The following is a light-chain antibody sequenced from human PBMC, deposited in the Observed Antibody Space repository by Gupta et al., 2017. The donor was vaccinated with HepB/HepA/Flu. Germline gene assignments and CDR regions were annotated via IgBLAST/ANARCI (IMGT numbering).Light chain of an antibody. Sequence: IQITHSPSPLSASVGDRVTITCRASQSISSYLNWYQQKPGKAPKLLIYAASSWQSGVPSRFSGSGSGTDFTLTISSLQPEDVATDYCQQSYSTPPVTFGQGTRLEIK. J-gene: IGKJ5*01. CDR1: QSISSY. CDR2: AAS. CDR3: QQSYSTPPVT. V-gene: IGKV1-39*01.